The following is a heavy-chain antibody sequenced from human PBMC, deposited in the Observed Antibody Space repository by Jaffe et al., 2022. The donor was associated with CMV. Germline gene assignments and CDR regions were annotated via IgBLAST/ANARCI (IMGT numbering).Heavy chain of an antibody. CDR2: ISGSGGST. CDR1: GFTFSSYA. J-gene: IGHJ4*02. CDR3: AKDRKLPPRYSSGWYEEVRGLGAFDY. Sequence: EVQLLESGGGLVQPGGSLRLSCAASGFTFSSYAMSWVRQAPGKGLEWVSAISGSGGSTYYADSVKGRFTISRDNSKNTLYLQMNSLRAEDTAVYYCAKDRKLPPRYSSGWYEEVRGLGAFDYWGQGTLVTVSS. V-gene: IGHV3-23*01. D-gene: IGHD6-19*01.